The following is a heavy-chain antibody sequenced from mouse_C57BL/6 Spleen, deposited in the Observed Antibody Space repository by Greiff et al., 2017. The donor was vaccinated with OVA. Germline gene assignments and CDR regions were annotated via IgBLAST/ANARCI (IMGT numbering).Heavy chain of an antibody. V-gene: IGHV1-61*01. CDR1: GYTFTSYW. CDR2: IYPSDSET. J-gene: IGHJ2*01. CDR3: ARAYYGSSYDY. D-gene: IGHD1-1*01. Sequence: QVQLQQPGAGLVRPGSSVKLSCKASGYTFTSYWMDWVKQRPGQGLEWIGNIYPSDSETHYNQKFKDKATLTVDKSSSTAYMQLSSLTSEDSAVYYCARAYYGSSYDYWGQGTTLTVSS.